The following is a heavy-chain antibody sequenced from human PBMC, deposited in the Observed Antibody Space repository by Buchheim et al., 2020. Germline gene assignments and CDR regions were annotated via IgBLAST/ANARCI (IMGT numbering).Heavy chain of an antibody. D-gene: IGHD3-3*01. J-gene: IGHJ6*02. CDR3: ARGLRVLRFLEWSRSRYYGMDV. CDR1: GYTFTSYD. CDR2: MNPNSGNT. Sequence: QVQLVQSGAEVKKPGASVKVSCKASGYTFTSYDINWVRQATGQGLEWMGWMNPNSGNTGYAQKFQGRVTMTRNTSISTAYMELSSLGSEDTAVYYCARGLRVLRFLEWSRSRYYGMDVWGQGTT. V-gene: IGHV1-8*01.